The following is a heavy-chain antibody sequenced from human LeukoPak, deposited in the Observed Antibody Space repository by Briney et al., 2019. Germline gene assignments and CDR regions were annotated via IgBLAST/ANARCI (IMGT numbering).Heavy chain of an antibody. CDR2: ISYDGSNK. J-gene: IGHJ4*02. D-gene: IGHD1-26*01. V-gene: IGHV3-30-3*01. Sequence: PGRSLRLSCAASGFTFSSYAMHWVRQAPGKGLEWVAVISYDGSNKYYADSVKGRFTISRDNSKNTLYLQMNSLRAEDTAVYYCARDGVGALNYWGQGTLVTVSS. CDR1: GFTFSSYA. CDR3: ARDGVGALNY.